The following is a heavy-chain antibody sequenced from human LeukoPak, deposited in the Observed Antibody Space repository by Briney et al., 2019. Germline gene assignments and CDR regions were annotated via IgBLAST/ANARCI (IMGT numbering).Heavy chain of an antibody. D-gene: IGHD3-3*01. CDR1: GGSISSSSYY. Sequence: SETLSLTCTVSGGSISSSSYYWGWIRQPPGKGLDWIGSIYYSGSTYYNPSLRSRVTISVDTSKNQFSLKLSSVTAADTAVYYCARNKISDDFWSGYYEPFYFDYWGQGTLVTVSS. CDR3: ARNKISDDFWSGYYEPFYFDY. CDR2: IYYSGST. J-gene: IGHJ4*02. V-gene: IGHV4-39*01.